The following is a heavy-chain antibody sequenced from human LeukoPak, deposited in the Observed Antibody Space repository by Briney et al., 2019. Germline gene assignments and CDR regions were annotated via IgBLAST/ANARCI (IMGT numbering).Heavy chain of an antibody. CDR2: IRRRANDGTT. J-gene: IGHJ4*02. D-gene: IGHD4-17*01. Sequence: GGSLRLSCTASGFNFGDYGLSWVRQAPGKGLEWIGFIRRRANDGTTEYAASVKGRFTISRDDSKTIAYLQMNGLQTEDTALYYCTRADGDYDHRFFDYWGQGTQVIVSS. V-gene: IGHV3-49*04. CDR3: TRADGDYDHRFFDY. CDR1: GFNFGDYG.